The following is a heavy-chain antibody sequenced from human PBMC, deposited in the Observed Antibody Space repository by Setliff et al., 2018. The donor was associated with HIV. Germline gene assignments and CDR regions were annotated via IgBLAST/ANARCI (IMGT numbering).Heavy chain of an antibody. J-gene: IGHJ4*02. Sequence: PSQTLSLTCAISGDSVLSSRAAWNWIRQSPSGDLEWLGRIYYRSKWYSEYAVSVKSRLTIKPDTLENRFSLQLSSVTPEDTAVYFCARDCDPSRYYYLSLFDFWGQGTPVTVSS. CDR3: ARDCDPSRYYYLSLFDF. V-gene: IGHV6-1*01. D-gene: IGHD3-22*01. CDR1: GDSVLSSRAA. CDR2: IYYRSKWYS.